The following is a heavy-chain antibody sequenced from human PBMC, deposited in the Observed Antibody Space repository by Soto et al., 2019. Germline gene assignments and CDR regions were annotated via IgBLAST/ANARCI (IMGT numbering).Heavy chain of an antibody. J-gene: IGHJ4*02. Sequence: SLRLSCAASGFTFNIYGMHWVRQAPDKGLEWVALISYDGSNQYYADPVKGRFTISRENSKNTLFLQMNSLRADDTAVYYCAKDQASGQGSFDSWGQGTLVTASS. CDR1: GFTFNIYG. CDR2: ISYDGSNQ. CDR3: AKDQASGQGSFDS. V-gene: IGHV3-30*18.